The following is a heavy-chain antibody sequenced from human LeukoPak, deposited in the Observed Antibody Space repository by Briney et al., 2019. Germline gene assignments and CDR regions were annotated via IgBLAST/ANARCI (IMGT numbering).Heavy chain of an antibody. V-gene: IGHV3-21*01. D-gene: IGHD2-21*01. J-gene: IGHJ3*02. CDR3: AREYSRAFDI. CDR2: ISSSSSYR. CDR1: GFTFSSYS. Sequence: GGCLRLSCAASGFTFSSYSMNWVRQAPGKGLEWVSSISSSSSYRYYADSLKGRFTISRDNAKNSLYLQMNSLRAEDRAVYYCAREYSRAFDIWGQGTMVTVSS.